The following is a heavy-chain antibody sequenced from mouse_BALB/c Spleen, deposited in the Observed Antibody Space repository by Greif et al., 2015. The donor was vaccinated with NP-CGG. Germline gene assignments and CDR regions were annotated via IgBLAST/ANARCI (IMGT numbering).Heavy chain of an antibody. V-gene: IGHV1S41*01. J-gene: IGHJ1*01. CDR2: IAPGSGST. Sequence: DLVKPGASVKLSCKASGYTFTSYWINWIKQRPGQGLEWIGRIAPGSGSTYYNEMFKGKATLTVDTSSSAAYIQLSSLSSEDSAVYFCASYYYGSSYWYFDVWGAGTTVTVSS. CDR1: GYTFTSYW. CDR3: ASYYYGSSYWYFDV. D-gene: IGHD1-1*01.